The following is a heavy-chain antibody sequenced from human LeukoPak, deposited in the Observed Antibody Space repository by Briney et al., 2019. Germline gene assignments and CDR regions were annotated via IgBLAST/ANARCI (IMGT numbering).Heavy chain of an antibody. D-gene: IGHD1-20*01. CDR3: ARDRLYSWKVFDY. V-gene: IGHV4-59*01. CDR2: IYYSGST. CDR1: GGSISSYY. Sequence: PSETLSLTCTVSGGSISSYYWSWIRQPPGKGLEWIGYIYYSGSTNYNPSLKSRVTISVDTSKNQFSLKLSSVTAADTAVYYCARDRLYSWKVFDYWGQGTLVTVSS. J-gene: IGHJ4*02.